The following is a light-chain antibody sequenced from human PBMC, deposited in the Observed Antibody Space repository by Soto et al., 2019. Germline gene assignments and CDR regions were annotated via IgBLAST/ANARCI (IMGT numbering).Light chain of an antibody. CDR2: SAS. V-gene: IGKV1-17*01. Sequence: DIQMTQSPSSLSASVGDRVTITCRASQDIRNDLGWYQQKPGKAPKRLIFSASTLDSGVPSRFSGGGVGTEFPITISSLQPEDFANYYCLHHYNYPLTFGGGTKVEIK. J-gene: IGKJ4*02. CDR3: LHHYNYPLT. CDR1: QDIRND.